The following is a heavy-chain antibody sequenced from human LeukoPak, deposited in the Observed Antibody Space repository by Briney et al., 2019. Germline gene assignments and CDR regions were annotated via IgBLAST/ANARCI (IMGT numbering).Heavy chain of an antibody. D-gene: IGHD5-18*01. J-gene: IGHJ4*02. Sequence: GASVKVSCKASGYTFTSYGISWVRQAPGQGLEWMGWISAYNGNTNYAQKLQGRVTMTTDTSTSTAYMGLRSLRSDDTAVYYCARGAVDTAMVTLFDYWGQGTLVTVSS. V-gene: IGHV1-18*01. CDR3: ARGAVDTAMVTLFDY. CDR1: GYTFTSYG. CDR2: ISAYNGNT.